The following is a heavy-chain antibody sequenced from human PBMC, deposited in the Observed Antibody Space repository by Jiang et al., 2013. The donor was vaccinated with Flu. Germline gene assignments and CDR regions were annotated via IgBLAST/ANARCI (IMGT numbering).Heavy chain of an antibody. D-gene: IGHD2-15*01. Sequence: GAEVKKPGASVKVSCKASGYTFTSYYMHWVRQAPGQGLEWMGIINPSGGSTSYAQKFQGRVTMTRDTSTSTVYMELSSLRSEDTAVYYCARDLFIVVVVAASPIRYYYYGMDVWGKGTTVTVSS. CDR2: INPSGGST. J-gene: IGHJ6*04. V-gene: IGHV1-46*01. CDR1: GYTFTSYY. CDR3: ARDLFIVVVVAASPIRYYYYGMDV.